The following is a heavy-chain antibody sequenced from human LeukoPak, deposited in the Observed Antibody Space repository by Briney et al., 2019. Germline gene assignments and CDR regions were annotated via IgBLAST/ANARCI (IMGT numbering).Heavy chain of an antibody. J-gene: IGHJ6*02. CDR2: IYHSGST. CDR3: ARDQKLYGIDV. V-gene: IGHV4-30-2*01. CDR1: GGSISSGGYY. Sequence: SETLSLTCTVSGGSISSGGYYWSWIRQPPGKGLEWIGYIYHSGSTYYNPSLKSRVTISVDRSKNQFSLKLSSVTAADTAIYYCARDQKLYGIDVWGQGTTVTVSS.